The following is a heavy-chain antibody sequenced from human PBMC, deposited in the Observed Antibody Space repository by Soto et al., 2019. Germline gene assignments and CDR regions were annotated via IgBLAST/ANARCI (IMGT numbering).Heavy chain of an antibody. V-gene: IGHV4-31*03. CDR3: AGATELSGYDSFVVVFAFDI. CDR1: GGSISSGGYY. D-gene: IGHD5-12*01. CDR2: IYYSGST. Sequence: QVQLQESGPGLVKPSQTLSLTCTVSGGSISSGGYYWSWIRQHPGKGLEWIGYIYYSGSTYYNPSLKSRLSISVETSNDQFSLKLSYVTAADTAVYYCAGATELSGYDSFVVVFAFDIWGQGTVVTVSS. J-gene: IGHJ3*02.